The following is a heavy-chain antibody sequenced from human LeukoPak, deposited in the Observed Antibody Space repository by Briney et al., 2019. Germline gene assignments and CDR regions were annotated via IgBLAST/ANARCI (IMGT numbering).Heavy chain of an antibody. V-gene: IGHV3-15*01. CDR3: TTELSGYCSGGSCYQYYFDY. CDR1: GFAFSTYA. Sequence: GGSLRLSCAASGFAFSTYAMSWVRQAPGKGLEWVGRIKSKTDGGTTDYAAPVKGRFTISRDDSKNTLYLQMNSLKTEDTAVYYCTTELSGYCSGGSCYQYYFDYWGQGTLVTVSS. CDR2: IKSKTDGGTT. J-gene: IGHJ4*02. D-gene: IGHD2-15*01.